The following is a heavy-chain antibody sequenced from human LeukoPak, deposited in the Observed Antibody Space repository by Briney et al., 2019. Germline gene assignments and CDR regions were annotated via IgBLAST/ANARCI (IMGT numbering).Heavy chain of an antibody. CDR3: ATNYDSSGYYYLLGYFDY. J-gene: IGHJ4*02. CDR2: ISGSGGST. Sequence: GGSLRLSCAASGFTFSSYAMSWVRQAPGKGLEWISAISGSGGSTYYADSVKDRFTISRDNSKNTLYLQMNSLRAEDTAVYYCATNYDSSGYYYLLGYFDYWGQGTLVTVSS. D-gene: IGHD3-22*01. CDR1: GFTFSSYA. V-gene: IGHV3-23*01.